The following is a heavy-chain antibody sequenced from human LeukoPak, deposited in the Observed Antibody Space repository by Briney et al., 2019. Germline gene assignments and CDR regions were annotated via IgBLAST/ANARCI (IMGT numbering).Heavy chain of an antibody. Sequence: SETLSLTCTVSGGSISSSSYYWGWIRQPPGKGLEWIGSIYYSGSTYYNPSLKSRVTISVDTSKDQFSLKLSSVTAADTAMYYCTSHLNGDRDYWGQGTLVTVSS. CDR3: TSHLNGDRDY. V-gene: IGHV4-39*07. J-gene: IGHJ4*02. CDR1: GGSISSSSYY. D-gene: IGHD4-17*01. CDR2: IYYSGST.